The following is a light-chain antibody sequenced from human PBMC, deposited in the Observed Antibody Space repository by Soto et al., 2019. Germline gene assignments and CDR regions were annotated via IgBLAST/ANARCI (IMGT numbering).Light chain of an antibody. CDR1: QSISRY. V-gene: IGKV1-39*01. J-gene: IGKJ2*01. CDR2: AAS. Sequence: DIQMTQSPSSLSASVGDRVTITCRASQSISRYLNWYQQKPGKAPNLLIFAASSLHSGVPSRFSGGGSGTDFTVTISSLQPEDSATYFCQQGYSTPFTFGQGTKLEI. CDR3: QQGYSTPFT.